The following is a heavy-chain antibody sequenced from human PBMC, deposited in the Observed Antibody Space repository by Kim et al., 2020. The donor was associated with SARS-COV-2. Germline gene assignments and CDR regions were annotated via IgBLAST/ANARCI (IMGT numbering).Heavy chain of an antibody. Sequence: GGSPRLSCEDSGFRFSDYYMSWIRQAPGKGLEGVAYINGDGSSMKCADSVNGRFIISRDNANKALSLQMNSLTPEDMAVYYCVREPSNWGQGTLVTVSS. CDR3: VREPSN. D-gene: IGHD6-6*01. V-gene: IGHV3-11*01. J-gene: IGHJ4*02. CDR2: INGDGSSM. CDR1: GFRFSDYY.